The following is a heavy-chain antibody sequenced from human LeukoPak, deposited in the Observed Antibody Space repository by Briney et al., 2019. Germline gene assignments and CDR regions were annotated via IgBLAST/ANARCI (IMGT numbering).Heavy chain of an antibody. CDR1: GGSFSGYY. Sequence: SETLSLTCAVYGGSFSGYYWSWIRQPSGKGLEWIGEINHSGSTNYNPSLKSRVTISVDTSKNQFSLKLRSVTAADTAVYYCARHVTISGPYDASDIWGQGTMVTVSP. CDR3: ARHVTISGPYDASDI. D-gene: IGHD5-24*01. J-gene: IGHJ3*02. V-gene: IGHV4-34*01. CDR2: INHSGST.